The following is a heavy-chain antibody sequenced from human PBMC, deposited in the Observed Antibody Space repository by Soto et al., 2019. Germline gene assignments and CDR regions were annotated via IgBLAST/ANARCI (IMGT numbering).Heavy chain of an antibody. CDR2: IIPIFGTA. CDR1: GGTFSSYA. J-gene: IGHJ6*02. D-gene: IGHD6-13*01. CDR3: ARDRIAAAGNDYYYYGMDV. Sequence: QVQLVQSGAEVKKPGSSVKVSCKASGGTFSSYAISWVRQAPGQGLEWMGGIIPIFGTANYAQKFQGRVTITADDSTSPAYMELSSLSSEDLAVYYCARDRIAAAGNDYYYYGMDVWGQGTTVTVFS. V-gene: IGHV1-69*01.